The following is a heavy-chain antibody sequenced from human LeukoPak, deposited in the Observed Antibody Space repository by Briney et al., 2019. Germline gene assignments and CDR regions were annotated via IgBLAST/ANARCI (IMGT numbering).Heavy chain of an antibody. Sequence: GGSLRLSCAASGFTFSSYGMHWVRQAPGKGLEWVAVISYDGSNKYYADSVKGRFTISRDNSKNTLYLQMNSLRAEDTAVYYCAKGIAVDYWGQGTLVAVSS. J-gene: IGHJ4*02. CDR1: GFTFSSYG. D-gene: IGHD6-13*01. CDR2: ISYDGSNK. CDR3: AKGIAVDY. V-gene: IGHV3-30*18.